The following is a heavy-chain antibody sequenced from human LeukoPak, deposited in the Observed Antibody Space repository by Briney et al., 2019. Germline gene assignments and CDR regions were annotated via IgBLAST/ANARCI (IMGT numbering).Heavy chain of an antibody. CDR2: IHYSGST. Sequence: SETLSLTCTVSGGSVSSYYWNWIRQPPGKGLEWIRYIHYSGSTNYNPSLMSRVSILVDTSKNQFSLKLNSVTAADAAVYYCARWDSGSYFLDYWGQGTLVTVSS. D-gene: IGHD1-26*01. J-gene: IGHJ4*02. V-gene: IGHV4-59*02. CDR1: GGSVSSYY. CDR3: ARWDSGSYFLDY.